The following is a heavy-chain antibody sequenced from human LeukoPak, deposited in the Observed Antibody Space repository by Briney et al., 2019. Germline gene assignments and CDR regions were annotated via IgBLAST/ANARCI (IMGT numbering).Heavy chain of an antibody. CDR3: ARDPDVMYSSGWLDY. CDR1: GYTFTSYG. V-gene: IGHV1-18*01. D-gene: IGHD6-19*01. CDR2: ISAYNGNT. J-gene: IGHJ4*02. Sequence: ASVKVSCKASGYTFTSYGISWVRQAPGQGLEWMGWISAYNGNTNYAQKLQGRVTMTTDTSTSTAYMELNSLRAEDTAVYYCARDPDVMYSSGWLDYWGQGTLVTVSS.